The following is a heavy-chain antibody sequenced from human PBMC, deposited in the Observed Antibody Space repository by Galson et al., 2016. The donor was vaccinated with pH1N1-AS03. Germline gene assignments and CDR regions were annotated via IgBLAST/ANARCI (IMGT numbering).Heavy chain of an antibody. J-gene: IGHJ4*02. V-gene: IGHV3-74*01. CDR2: INEDGSTT. CDR1: GFTFTSSW. CDR3: VREQGGSDDY. Sequence: LRLSCAASGFTFTSSWMHWVRQAPGKGLVWVSHINEDGSTTRYADSVKGRVTISRDNAKNTLYLQMNRLRAEDTAVYFCVREQGGSDDYWGQGTLVTVSS. D-gene: IGHD1-26*01.